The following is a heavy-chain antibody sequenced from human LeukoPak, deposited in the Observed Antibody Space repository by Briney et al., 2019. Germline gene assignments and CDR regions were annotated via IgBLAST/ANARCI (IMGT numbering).Heavy chain of an antibody. V-gene: IGHV3-48*03. Sequence: GGSLRLSCAASGFTFSSYEMNWVRQAPGKGLEWVSYISSSGSTIYYVDSVKGRFTISRDNAKNSLYLQMNSLRAEDTAVYYCARGLTVTTDYWGQGTLVTVSS. J-gene: IGHJ4*02. CDR2: ISSSGSTI. CDR3: ARGLTVTTDY. D-gene: IGHD4-17*01. CDR1: GFTFSSYE.